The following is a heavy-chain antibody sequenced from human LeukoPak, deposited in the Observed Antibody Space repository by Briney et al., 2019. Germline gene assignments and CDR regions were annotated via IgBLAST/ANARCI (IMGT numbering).Heavy chain of an antibody. CDR2: IDFDGSRT. J-gene: IGHJ6*02. Sequence: GGSLRLSCAASGFTFSSYAMSWVRQAPGKGLVWVSRIDFDGSRTNYADSVKGRFTISRDNAKNTLYLHMNSLRAEDTAVYYCARENYGMDVWGQGTTVTVSS. V-gene: IGHV3-74*01. CDR3: ARENYGMDV. CDR1: GFTFSSYA.